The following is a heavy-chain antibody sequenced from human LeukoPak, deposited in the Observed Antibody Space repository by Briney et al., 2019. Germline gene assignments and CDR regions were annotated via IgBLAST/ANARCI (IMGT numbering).Heavy chain of an antibody. CDR1: GVAISDYF. CDR3: ARSPSTIGWNWGYYFDF. V-gene: IGHV4-4*07. D-gene: IGHD1-7*01. CDR2: ISTTGST. J-gene: IGHJ4*02. Sequence: SETLALTCSVSGVAISDYFWSWIRQPAGRDLEWIGRISTTGSTYFNPSLQSRVRMSVDSSKTHFSLRLSSVTAADTAVYYCARSPSTIGWNWGYYFDFWGQGHLVTVSS.